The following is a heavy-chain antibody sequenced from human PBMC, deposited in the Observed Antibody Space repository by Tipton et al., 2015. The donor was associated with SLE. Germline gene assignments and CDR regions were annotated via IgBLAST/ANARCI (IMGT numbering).Heavy chain of an antibody. D-gene: IGHD3-22*01. CDR3: ARGYYDSSGYPSGYFQH. Sequence: TLSLTCAVYGGSFSGYYWSRIRQPPGKGLEWIGEINHSGSTNYNPSLKSRVTISVDTSKNQFSLKPSSVTAADTAVYYCARGYYDSSGYPSGYFQHWGQGTLVTVSS. CDR1: GGSFSGYY. CDR2: INHSGST. J-gene: IGHJ1*01. V-gene: IGHV4-34*01.